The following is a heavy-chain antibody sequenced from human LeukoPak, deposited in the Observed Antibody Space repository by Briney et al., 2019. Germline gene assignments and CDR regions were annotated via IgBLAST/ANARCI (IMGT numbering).Heavy chain of an antibody. V-gene: IGHV3-21*01. CDR1: GFTFSSYS. Sequence: GGSLRLSCAASGFTFSSYSMNWVRQAPGKGLEWVSSISSSRSYIYCAGSVKGRFTISRDNAKNSLYLQMNSLRAEDTAVYYCASLPTIFGVVPWFDPWGQGTLVTVSS. CDR3: ASLPTIFGVVPWFDP. CDR2: ISSSRSYI. D-gene: IGHD3-3*01. J-gene: IGHJ5*02.